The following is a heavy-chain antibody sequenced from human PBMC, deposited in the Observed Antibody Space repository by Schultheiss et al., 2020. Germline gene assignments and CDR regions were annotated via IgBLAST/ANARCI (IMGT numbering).Heavy chain of an antibody. Sequence: SGPTLVKPTQTLTLTCTFSGFSLSTSGMRASWIRQPPGKALEWLALIYWDDDKRYSPSLKSRLTITKDTSKNQVVLTMTNMDPVDTATYYCAHMLPYLAFDIWGQGTMVTV. CDR3: AHMLPYLAFDI. CDR1: GFSLSTSGMR. D-gene: IGHD2-15*01. J-gene: IGHJ3*02. V-gene: IGHV2-5*08. CDR2: IYWDDDK.